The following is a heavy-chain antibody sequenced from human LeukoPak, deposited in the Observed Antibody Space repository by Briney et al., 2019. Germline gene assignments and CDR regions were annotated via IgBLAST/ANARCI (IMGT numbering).Heavy chain of an antibody. CDR2: ISSSSTYI. V-gene: IGHV3-21*01. CDR1: GFTFSSYD. J-gene: IGHJ5*01. Sequence: GGSLRLSCAASGFTFSSYDMNWVRQAPGKGLEWVSSISSSSTYIYYADSVKGRFTISRDNAKNSLYLQMNSLRAEDTAVYYCAGSPLYXYDXRPLDXXXXXXXXXXXXXSASAPTPDS. D-gene: IGHD3-22*01. CDR3: AGSPLYXYDXRPLDXXXXXXXXXXXXXSASAPTPDS.